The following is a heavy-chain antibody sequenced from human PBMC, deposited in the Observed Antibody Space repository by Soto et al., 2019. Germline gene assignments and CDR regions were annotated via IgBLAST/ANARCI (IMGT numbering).Heavy chain of an antibody. J-gene: IGHJ6*02. V-gene: IGHV4-31*03. CDR3: ARGEDIVATSHHLRGGMDV. D-gene: IGHD5-12*01. Sequence: QVQLQESGPGLVKPSQTLSLTCTVSGGSISSGGYYWSWIRQHPGKGLEWIGYIYYSGSTYYNPYINRRVTISVDTSKNQFSLKLSSVTAADTAVYYCARGEDIVATSHHLRGGMDVWGQGTTVTVSS. CDR2: IYYSGST. CDR1: GGSISSGGYY.